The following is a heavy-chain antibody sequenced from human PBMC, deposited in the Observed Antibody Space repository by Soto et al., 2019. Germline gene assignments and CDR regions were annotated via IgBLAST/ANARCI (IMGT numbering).Heavy chain of an antibody. CDR3: ATPTFGVFDY. CDR2: FDPEDGET. Sequence: ASVKVSCKVSGYTLTELSMHWVRQAPGKGLEWMGGFDPEDGETIYAQKFQGRVTMTEETSTDTAYMELSSLRSEDTAVYYCATPTFGVFDYWGQGTLVTVSS. D-gene: IGHD3-10*01. V-gene: IGHV1-24*01. J-gene: IGHJ4*02. CDR1: GYTLTELS.